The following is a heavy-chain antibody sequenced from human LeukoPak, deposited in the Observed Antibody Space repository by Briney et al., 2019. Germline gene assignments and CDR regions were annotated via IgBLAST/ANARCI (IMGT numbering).Heavy chain of an antibody. CDR3: ARASDSSGWYPASY. D-gene: IGHD6-19*01. CDR1: GFTFSSYA. J-gene: IGHJ4*02. V-gene: IGHV3-30-3*01. CDR2: ISYDGSNK. Sequence: GRSLRLSCAASGFTFSSYAMHWVRQAPGKGLEWVAVISYDGSNKYYADSVKGRFTISRDNSKNTLYLQMSSLRAEDTAVYYCARASDSSGWYPASYWGQGTLVTVSS.